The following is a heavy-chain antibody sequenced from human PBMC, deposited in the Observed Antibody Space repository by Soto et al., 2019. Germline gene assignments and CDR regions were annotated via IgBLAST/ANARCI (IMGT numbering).Heavy chain of an antibody. Sequence: QVQLVQSGAEVKKPGASVKVSCKASGYTFTSYGISWVRQAPGQGLEWRGWISAYNGNTNYAQTLQGRVTMTTDTSTSTAYRELRRLSTDDTAVYYCARWSTVVIYYYYGMDVWGQGTTVTVSS. CDR2: ISAYNGNT. J-gene: IGHJ6*02. V-gene: IGHV1-18*01. D-gene: IGHD4-17*01. CDR1: GYTFTSYG. CDR3: ARWSTVVIYYYYGMDV.